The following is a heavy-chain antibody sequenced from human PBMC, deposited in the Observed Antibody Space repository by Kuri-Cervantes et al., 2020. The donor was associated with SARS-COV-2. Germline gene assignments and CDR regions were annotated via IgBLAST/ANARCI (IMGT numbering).Heavy chain of an antibody. CDR1: GDLITRDGYS. CDR2: IHASGSA. V-gene: IGHV4-30-2*01. J-gene: IGHJ5*02. CDR3: GRSAGCVGSFCYYTNWFDH. Sequence: SQTLALTRGVSGDLITRDGYSWSWVRQPPGKGLEFNGFIHASGSAYYNPSHQSLVNISVDRYKTQFSVKVTSVTAADTAVYYCGRSAGCVGSFCYYTNWFDHWGRGTLVTVSS. D-gene: IGHD3-22*01.